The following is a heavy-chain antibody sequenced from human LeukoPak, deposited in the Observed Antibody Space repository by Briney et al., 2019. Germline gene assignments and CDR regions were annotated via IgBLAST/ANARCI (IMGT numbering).Heavy chain of an antibody. J-gene: IGHJ4*02. D-gene: IGHD1-26*01. Sequence: SETLSLTCTVSGGSISITSYYWGWIRQPPGKGLEWIGSMYSSGSTYYNPSLKSRVTMSVDTSKNQFSLKLSSVTAADTAVYYCARAGGSYRGAFDYWGQGTLVTVSS. CDR2: MYSSGST. V-gene: IGHV4-39*07. CDR1: GGSISITSYY. CDR3: ARAGGSYRGAFDY.